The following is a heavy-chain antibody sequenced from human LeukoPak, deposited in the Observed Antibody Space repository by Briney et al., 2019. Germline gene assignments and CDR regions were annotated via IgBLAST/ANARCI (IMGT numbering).Heavy chain of an antibody. CDR2: IGPTGSDR. D-gene: IGHD3-22*01. Sequence: GGSLRLSCTASGLTFSTSGFNWVRQAPGKGLEWVASIGPTGSDRYHADSIKGRFTISRDNANNFLYLQMNSLRAEDTAVYYCAIDSSGLVDYWGQGTLVTVSS. CDR3: AIDSSGLVDY. CDR1: GLTFSTSG. V-gene: IGHV3-21*03. J-gene: IGHJ4*02.